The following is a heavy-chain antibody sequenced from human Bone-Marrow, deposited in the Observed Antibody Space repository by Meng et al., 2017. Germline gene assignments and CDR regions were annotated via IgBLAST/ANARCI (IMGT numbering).Heavy chain of an antibody. V-gene: IGHV1-2*02. CDR2: INPNSGGT. J-gene: IGHJ4*02. D-gene: IGHD6-13*01. Sequence: VQLVKAGGEVKTPGALVKVSCKASGYTFTGYYMHWVRQAPGQGLEWMGWINPNSGGTNYAQKFQGRVTMTRDTSISTAYMELSGLRSDDTAMYYCARDEDISAAGKLFGDYWGQGTLVTVSS. CDR3: ARDEDISAAGKLFGDY. CDR1: GYTFTGYY.